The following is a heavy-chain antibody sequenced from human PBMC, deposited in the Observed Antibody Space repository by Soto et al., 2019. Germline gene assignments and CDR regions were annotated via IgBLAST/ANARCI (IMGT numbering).Heavy chain of an antibody. V-gene: IGHV3-48*03. CDR2: ISSSGSTI. J-gene: IGHJ4*02. CDR3: ARDLYSRTGGAFDY. Sequence: GGSLRLSCAASGVTFSSYEMNWVRQAPGKGLEWVSYISSSGSTIYYADSVKGRFTISRDNAKNSLYLQMNSLRAEDTAVYYCARDLYSRTGGAFDYWGQGTLVTVS. D-gene: IGHD2-15*01. CDR1: GVTFSSYE.